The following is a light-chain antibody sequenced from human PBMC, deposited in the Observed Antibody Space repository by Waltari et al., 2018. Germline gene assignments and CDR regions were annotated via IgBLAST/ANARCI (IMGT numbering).Light chain of an antibody. CDR1: PRVSRF. Sequence: EIVLKQSPGTLASSPGERATLSCRASPRVSRFLTWYQQKPGQAPRLLIYDASTRVTGIPDRFSGSGSGTDFSLTISRLEPEDFAVYYCQKYGTLPATFGQGTKVEVK. J-gene: IGKJ1*01. CDR3: QKYGTLPAT. CDR2: DAS. V-gene: IGKV3-20*01.